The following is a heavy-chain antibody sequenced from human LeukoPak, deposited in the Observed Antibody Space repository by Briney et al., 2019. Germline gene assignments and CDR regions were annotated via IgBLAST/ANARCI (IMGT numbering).Heavy chain of an antibody. CDR3: ARGPVVVVPAAMFYYYYGMDV. CDR2: IIPILGIA. CDR1: GGTFSSYA. V-gene: IGHV1-69*04. Sequence: ASVKVSCKASGGTFSSYAISWVRQAPGQGLEWMGRIIPILGIANYAQKFQGRVTITADKSTSTAYMELSSLRSEDTAVYYCARGPVVVVPAAMFYYYYGMDVWGQGTTVTVSS. J-gene: IGHJ6*02. D-gene: IGHD2-2*01.